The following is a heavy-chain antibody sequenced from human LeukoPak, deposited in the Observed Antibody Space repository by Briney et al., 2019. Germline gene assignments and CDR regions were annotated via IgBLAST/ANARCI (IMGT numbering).Heavy chain of an antibody. CDR3: ARGNDTSGYFPYYFDY. V-gene: IGHV5-51*01. CDR1: GYSFTSYW. J-gene: IGHJ4*02. Sequence: GESLKISCKGSGYSFTSYWIGWVRQMPGKGLEWMGIIYPGDSDTRYTPSFQGQVTISADKSISTAYLQWSSLKASDTAMYYCARGNDTSGYFPYYFDYWGQGTLVTVSS. D-gene: IGHD3-22*01. CDR2: IYPGDSDT.